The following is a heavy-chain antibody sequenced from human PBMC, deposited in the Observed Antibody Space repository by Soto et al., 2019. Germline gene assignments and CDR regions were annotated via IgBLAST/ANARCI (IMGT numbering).Heavy chain of an antibody. V-gene: IGHV3-30*18. D-gene: IGHD2-15*01. CDR2: ISYDGTNN. CDR3: AKGGCSRGRCYVSAFDI. CDR1: GVTFSSYG. J-gene: IGHJ3*02. Sequence: QVQLVESGGGVVQPGRSLRLSCAASGVTFSSYGMHWVRQAPGKGLEWVAVISYDGTNNYYTESVKGRFTISRDNSKNTLFLILNRLRAEDTVVYFCAKGGCSRGRCYVSAFDIWGQGTIVTVSS.